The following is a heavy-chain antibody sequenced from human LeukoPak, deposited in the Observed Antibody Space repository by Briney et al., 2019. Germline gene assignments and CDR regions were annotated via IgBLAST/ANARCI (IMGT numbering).Heavy chain of an antibody. CDR1: GGTFSSYA. CDR3: ARDLTMVRGVMSGQTDY. D-gene: IGHD3-10*01. J-gene: IGHJ4*02. Sequence: ASVKVSCKASGGTFSSYAISWVRQAPGQGLEWMGGIIPIFGTANYAQKFQGRVTITADKSTSTAYMELSSLRSEDTAVYYCARDLTMVRGVMSGQTDYWGQGTLVTVSS. CDR2: IIPIFGTA. V-gene: IGHV1-69*06.